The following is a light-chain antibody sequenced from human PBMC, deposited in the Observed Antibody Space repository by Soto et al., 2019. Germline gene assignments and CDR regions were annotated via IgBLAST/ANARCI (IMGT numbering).Light chain of an antibody. CDR2: SVS. Sequence: DIQMTQSPSSLSASVVDTVTITFRASQSIGKHLNWYQQKPGKAPKFLIYSVSSLQSGVPSRFSGSGSGTDFTLTINSLQPEDFATYYCQQGYSSAITFGQGTQLEIK. CDR3: QQGYSSAIT. V-gene: IGKV1-39*01. J-gene: IGKJ5*01. CDR1: QSIGKH.